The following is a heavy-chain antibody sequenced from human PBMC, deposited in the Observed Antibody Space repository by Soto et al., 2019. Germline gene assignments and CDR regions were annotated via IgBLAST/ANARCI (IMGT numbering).Heavy chain of an antibody. V-gene: IGHV1-8*01. CDR3: AINEFVRGVIEY. D-gene: IGHD3-10*02. J-gene: IGHJ4*02. CDR1: GYSFTSYD. CDR2: MNPNSGNI. Sequence: QVQLVQSGAEVKKPGASVKVSCKASGYSFTSYDFNWVRQATGQGLEWMGWMNPNSGNIGDAQKFQSRVTMTRDTSIGTAYMQLNSLTTEDTAVYYCAINEFVRGVIEYWGQGTLVTASS.